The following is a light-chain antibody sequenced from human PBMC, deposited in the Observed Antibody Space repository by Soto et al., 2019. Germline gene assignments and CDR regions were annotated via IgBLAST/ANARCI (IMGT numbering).Light chain of an antibody. J-gene: IGKJ4*01. CDR3: QQYNSYSPLT. CDR2: DAS. V-gene: IGKV1-5*01. Sequence: DIQMTQSPSTLSASVGDRVTITCRASQSISSWLAWYQQKPGKAPKLLIFDASSLESGVPSRFSGSGSGAEFTLTISSLRPDDSATYYCQQYNSYSPLTFGGGTKVDIK. CDR1: QSISSW.